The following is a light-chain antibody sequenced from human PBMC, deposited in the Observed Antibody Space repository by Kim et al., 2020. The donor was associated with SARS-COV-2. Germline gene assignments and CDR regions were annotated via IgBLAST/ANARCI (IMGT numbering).Light chain of an antibody. V-gene: IGLV2-23*02. CDR1: SIDVRSYNL. Sequence: GKQNTISYSGTSIDVRSYNLVSWYQQHPSEAPTLMIYEVSKRPSGVSNRFSGSKSGNTASLTCSGLQAEDEADYYCCSYERSKNYVFGTGTKVTVL. CDR3: CSYERSKNYV. CDR2: EVS. J-gene: IGLJ1*01.